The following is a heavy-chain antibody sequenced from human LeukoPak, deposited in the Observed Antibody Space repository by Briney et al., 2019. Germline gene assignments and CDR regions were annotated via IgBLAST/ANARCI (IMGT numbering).Heavy chain of an antibody. J-gene: IGHJ4*02. CDR2: IYYSGST. CDR3: ARGGGYSGYEGY. V-gene: IGHV4-31*03. Sequence: SETLSLTCTVSGGSISSGGYYWSWLRQHPGKGLEWIGYIYYSGSTYYNPSLKSRVTISVDTSKNQFSLKLSSVTAADTAVYYCARGGGYSGYEGYWGQGTLVTVSS. CDR1: GGSISSGGYY. D-gene: IGHD5-12*01.